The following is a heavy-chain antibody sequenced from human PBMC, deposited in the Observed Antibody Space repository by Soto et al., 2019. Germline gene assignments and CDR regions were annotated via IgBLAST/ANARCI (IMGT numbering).Heavy chain of an antibody. CDR3: AREEVGYSSYGRAFDI. J-gene: IGHJ3*02. D-gene: IGHD6-13*01. CDR1: GFTFSSYA. V-gene: IGHV3-23*01. Sequence: GSLRLSCAASGFTFSSYAMSWVRQAPGKGLEWVSAISGSGGSTYYADSVKGRFTISRDNSKNTLYLQMNSLRAEDTAVYYCAREEVGYSSYGRAFDIWGQGTMVTVSS. CDR2: ISGSGGST.